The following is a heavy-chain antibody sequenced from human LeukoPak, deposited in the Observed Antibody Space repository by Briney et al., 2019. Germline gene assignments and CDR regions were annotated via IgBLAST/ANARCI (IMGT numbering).Heavy chain of an antibody. Sequence: SETLSLTCTVSGGSISSYYWSWLRQPAGKGLEWIGRIYARGSTNYNPSLKSRVTMSVDTSKNQFSLKLSSVTAADTAVYYCASKGVLRYFDWLLSRTYYYYYMDVWGKGTTVTVSS. CDR3: ASKGVLRYFDWLLSRTYYYYYMDV. J-gene: IGHJ6*03. D-gene: IGHD3-9*01. CDR2: IYARGST. V-gene: IGHV4-4*07. CDR1: GGSISSYY.